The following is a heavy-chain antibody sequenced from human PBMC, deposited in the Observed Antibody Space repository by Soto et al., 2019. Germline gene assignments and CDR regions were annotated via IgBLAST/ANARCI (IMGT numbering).Heavy chain of an antibody. CDR1: GFTFSSYA. D-gene: IGHD3-10*01. V-gene: IGHV3-30-3*01. Sequence: GGSLRLSCAASGFTFSSYAMHWVRQAPGKGLEWVAVISYDGSNKYYADSVKGRFTISRDNSKNTLYLQMNSLRAEDTAVYYCARDPYGSGSYSNWFDPWGQGTLVTVSS. J-gene: IGHJ5*02. CDR2: ISYDGSNK. CDR3: ARDPYGSGSYSNWFDP.